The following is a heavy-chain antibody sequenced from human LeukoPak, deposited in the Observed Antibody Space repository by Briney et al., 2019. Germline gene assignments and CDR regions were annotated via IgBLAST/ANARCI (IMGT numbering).Heavy chain of an antibody. Sequence: GGSLRLSCAASGFPFSSYAMGWVRQAPGKGLEWDSGISGSGDNTYYADSVKGRFTISRDNSKNTLYVQVNSLGTEDTAAYYCAKGSYYDSSGSFYFDYWGQGTLVTVSS. CDR2: ISGSGDNT. CDR1: GFPFSSYA. J-gene: IGHJ4*02. V-gene: IGHV3-23*01. D-gene: IGHD3-22*01. CDR3: AKGSYYDSSGSFYFDY.